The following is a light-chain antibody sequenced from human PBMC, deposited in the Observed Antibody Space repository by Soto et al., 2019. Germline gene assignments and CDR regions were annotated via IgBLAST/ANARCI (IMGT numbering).Light chain of an antibody. CDR1: SGDIGDYKY. J-gene: IGLJ2*01. Sequence: QSVLTQPASVSGSPGQSITISCTGSSGDIGDYKYVSWYKQHPGKAPKLMIYDVSNRPSGVSNRFSASKSGNTASLTISGLQDEDEADYYCSSYTSTNFVIFGGGTKLTVL. CDR3: SSYTSTNFVI. CDR2: DVS. V-gene: IGLV2-14*01.